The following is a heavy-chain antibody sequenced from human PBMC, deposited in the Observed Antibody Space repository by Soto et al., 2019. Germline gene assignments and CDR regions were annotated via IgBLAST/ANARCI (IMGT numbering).Heavy chain of an antibody. Sequence: QITLKESGPTLVKPTQTLTLTCTFSGFSLSTSGVGVGWIRQPPGKALEWLALIYWDDDKRYSPSLKSRLTITKDTSKNQVVLTMTNMDAVDTATYYCAHSGCVLLWFGEPSDAFDIWGQGTMVTVSS. CDR1: GFSLSTSGVG. CDR2: IYWDDDK. V-gene: IGHV2-5*02. CDR3: AHSGCVLLWFGEPSDAFDI. J-gene: IGHJ3*02. D-gene: IGHD3-10*01.